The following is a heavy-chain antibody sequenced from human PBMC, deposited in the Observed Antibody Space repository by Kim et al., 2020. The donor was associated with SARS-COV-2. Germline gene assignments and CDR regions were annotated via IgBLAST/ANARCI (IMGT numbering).Heavy chain of an antibody. Sequence: SETLSLTCTVSGGSISSSSYYWGWIRQPPGKGLEWIGSIYYSGSTYYNPSLKSRVTISVDTSKNQFSLKLSSVTAADTAVYYCHGLDSSWSRRGYWGQGTLVTVSS. J-gene: IGHJ4*02. CDR1: GGSISSSSYY. CDR2: IYYSGST. V-gene: IGHV4-39*01. CDR3: HGLDSSWSRRGY. D-gene: IGHD6-13*01.